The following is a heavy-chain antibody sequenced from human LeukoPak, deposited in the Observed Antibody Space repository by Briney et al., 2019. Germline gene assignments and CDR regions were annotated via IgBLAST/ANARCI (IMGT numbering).Heavy chain of an antibody. J-gene: IGHJ4*02. V-gene: IGHV3-53*01. CDR2: IYSGGST. Sequence: GGSLRLSCAASGFTVSNDYISWVRQAPGKGLEWVPVIYSGGSTKYADSVKARLTISRDNSKNTVYLQMNSLRADDTAVYYCARATLDNWGQGTLVTASS. CDR3: ARATLDN. CDR1: GFTVSNDY.